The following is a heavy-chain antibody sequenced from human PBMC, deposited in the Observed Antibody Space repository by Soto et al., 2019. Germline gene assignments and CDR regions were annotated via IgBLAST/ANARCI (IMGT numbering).Heavy chain of an antibody. J-gene: IGHJ6*03. V-gene: IGHV1-18*01. Sequence: QDQLVQSGVEVKKPGASVKVSCKASGYSFTNYGITWVRQPPGQGFEWMGWISAYNGNTNYAQKFQGRVTLTTDASTSTAYLELRSLRSDDTAVYYCARDRGVSPPVAGNTHYYYYMDVWGKGTTVTVSS. CDR2: ISAYNGNT. CDR1: GYSFTNYG. D-gene: IGHD6-19*01. CDR3: ARDRGVSPPVAGNTHYYYYMDV.